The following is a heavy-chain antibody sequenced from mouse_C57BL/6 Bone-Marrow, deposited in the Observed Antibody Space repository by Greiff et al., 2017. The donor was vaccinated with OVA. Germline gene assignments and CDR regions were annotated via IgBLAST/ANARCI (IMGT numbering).Heavy chain of an antibody. D-gene: IGHD1-1*01. J-gene: IGHJ3*01. CDR1: GYTFTSYW. V-gene: IGHV1-74*01. CDR2: IHPSDSDT. CDR3: AIFYYYGSSRAY. Sequence: QVQLKQPGAELVKPGASVKVSCKASGYTFTSYWMHWVKQRPGQGLEWIGRIHPSDSDTNYNQKFKGKATLTVDKSSSTAYMQLSSLTSEDSAVYYCAIFYYYGSSRAYWGQGTLVTVSA.